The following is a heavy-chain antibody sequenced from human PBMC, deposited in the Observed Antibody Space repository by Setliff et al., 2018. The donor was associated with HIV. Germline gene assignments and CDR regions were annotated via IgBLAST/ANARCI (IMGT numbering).Heavy chain of an antibody. D-gene: IGHD3-16*02. CDR1: GYTFTGYY. Sequence: ASVKVSCKASGYTFTGYYMHWVRQAPGQGLEWMGWINPNSGGTTYAQKFQGRVTMTRDTSISTAYMEVSRLRSDDTAVYYCARDPPLMITFGGVIVDDAFDIWGQGTMVTVSS. CDR2: INPNSGGT. CDR3: ARDPPLMITFGGVIVDDAFDI. V-gene: IGHV1-2*02. J-gene: IGHJ3*02.